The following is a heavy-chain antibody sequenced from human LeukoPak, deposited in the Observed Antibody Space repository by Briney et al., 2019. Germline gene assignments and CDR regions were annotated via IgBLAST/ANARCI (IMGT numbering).Heavy chain of an antibody. CDR3: AKTGSYYEVDY. CDR1: GFTFSNYG. Sequence: QAGGSLRLSCVAAGFTFSNYGMPWVRQAPGKGLEWVAFIRHDGSDKYHADSVKGRFTISRDNSENTLYLQMNSLRGEDTALYYCAKTGSYYEVDYWGQGTLVTVSS. D-gene: IGHD1-26*01. V-gene: IGHV3-30*02. CDR2: IRHDGSDK. J-gene: IGHJ4*02.